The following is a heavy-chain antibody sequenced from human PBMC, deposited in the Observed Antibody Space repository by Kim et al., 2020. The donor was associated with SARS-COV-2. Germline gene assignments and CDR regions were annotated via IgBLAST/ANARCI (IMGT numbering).Heavy chain of an antibody. V-gene: IGHV3-33*01. J-gene: IGHJ4*02. D-gene: IGHD6-19*01. CDR3: ARDLQAVAGNY. CDR2: K. Sequence: KSYADPGKGRFTISRDNSKNTLYLQMNSLRAEDTAVYYCARDLQAVAGNYWGQGTLVTVSS.